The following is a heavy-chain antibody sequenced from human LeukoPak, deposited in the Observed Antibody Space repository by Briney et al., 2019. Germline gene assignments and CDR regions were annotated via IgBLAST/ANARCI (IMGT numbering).Heavy chain of an antibody. CDR1: GFTFDDYT. CDR3: AKDGAAGTSSYFDY. V-gene: IGHV3-43*01. J-gene: IGHJ4*02. CDR2: ISWDGGST. Sequence: PGGSLRLSCAASGFTFDDYTMHWVRQAPGKGLEWVSLISWDGGSTFYADSVKGRFTISRDNSKNSLYLQMSSLRTEDTALYYCAKDGAAGTSSYFDYWGQGTLVTVSS. D-gene: IGHD6-13*01.